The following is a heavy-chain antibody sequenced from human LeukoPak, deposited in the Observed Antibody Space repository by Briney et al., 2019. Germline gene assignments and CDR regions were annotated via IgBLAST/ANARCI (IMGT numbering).Heavy chain of an antibody. CDR1: GFTFSSYA. D-gene: IGHD2-2*01. J-gene: IGHJ6*03. CDR2: ISGSGGST. Sequence: GGSLRLSCAASGFTFSSYAMSWVRQAPGKGLEWVSAISGSGGSTYCADSVKGRFTISRDNSKNTLYLQMNSLRAEDTAVYYCANPFSTPRSNYYIDVWGKGTTVTVSS. V-gene: IGHV3-23*01. CDR3: ANPFSTPRSNYYIDV.